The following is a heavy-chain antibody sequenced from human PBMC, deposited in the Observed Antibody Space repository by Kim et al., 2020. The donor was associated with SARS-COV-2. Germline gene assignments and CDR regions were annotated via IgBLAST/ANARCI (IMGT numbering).Heavy chain of an antibody. J-gene: IGHJ4*02. CDR1: GFTFSSYA. CDR2: ISYDGSNK. Sequence: GGSLRLSCAASGFTFSSYAMHWVRQAPGKGLEWVAVISYDGSNKYYADSVKGRFTISRDNSKNTLYLQMNSLRAEDTAVYYCARSPYQGQWLAYFDYWGQGTLVTVSS. V-gene: IGHV3-30*04. CDR3: ARSPYQGQWLAYFDY. D-gene: IGHD6-19*01.